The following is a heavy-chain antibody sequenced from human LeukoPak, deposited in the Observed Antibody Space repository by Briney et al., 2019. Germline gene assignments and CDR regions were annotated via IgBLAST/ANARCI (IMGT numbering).Heavy chain of an antibody. J-gene: IGHJ4*02. Sequence: GASVKVSCKASGYTFTSYAMHWVRQAHGQRLEWMGWINAGNGNTKYSQKFQGRVTVARDTSASTAYMELSSLRSEDTAVYYCARMYSSSWYWGGYFDYWGQGTLVTVSS. V-gene: IGHV1-3*01. CDR3: ARMYSSSWYWGGYFDY. CDR2: INAGNGNT. D-gene: IGHD6-13*01. CDR1: GYTFTSYA.